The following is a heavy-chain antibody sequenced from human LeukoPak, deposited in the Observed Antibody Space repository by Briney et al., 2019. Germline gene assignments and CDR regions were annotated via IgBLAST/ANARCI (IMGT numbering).Heavy chain of an antibody. Sequence: ASVKVSCKASGYTFTSYYMHWVRQAPGQGLEWMGIINPSDGSTSNAQNFQGRVTMTRDTSTSIVYMEVSSLRSEDTAVYYCARSSGYYVYDYWGQGTLVTVSS. J-gene: IGHJ4*02. CDR3: ARSSGYYVYDY. CDR1: GYTFTSYY. V-gene: IGHV1-46*01. CDR2: INPSDGST. D-gene: IGHD3-3*01.